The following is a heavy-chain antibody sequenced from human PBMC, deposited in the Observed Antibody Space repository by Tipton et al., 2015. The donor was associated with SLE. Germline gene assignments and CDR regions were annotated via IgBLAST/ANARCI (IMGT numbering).Heavy chain of an antibody. Sequence: QVQLVQSGAEVKKPGASVKVSCKASGYTFTSYCITWVRQAPGQGLEWMGWISGYNGNTNYAQKLQGRVTMTTDTSTSTAYMELRSLRSDDTSVYYCARLGDWDFYYYMDVWGKGTTVTVSS. D-gene: IGHD3-16*01. CDR3: ARLGDWDFYYYMDV. V-gene: IGHV1-18*01. CDR2: ISGYNGNT. J-gene: IGHJ6*03. CDR1: GYTFTSYC.